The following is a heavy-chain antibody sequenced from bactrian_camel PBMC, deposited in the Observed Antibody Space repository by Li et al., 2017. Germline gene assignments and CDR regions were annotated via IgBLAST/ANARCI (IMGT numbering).Heavy chain of an antibody. CDR1: GSRYC. CDR3: AAETTETGWGLCRFIDAD. J-gene: IGHJ4*01. CDR2: ISTDGTT. V-gene: IGHV3S53*01. Sequence: VESGGALVQPGGSLRVSCAASGSRYCMGWFRQAPGKEREGVAVISTDGTTTYADSVKGRFTISQDNAKNTVYLQMNSLKPEDTAMYYCAAETTETGWGLCRFIDADWGQGTQVTVS. D-gene: IGHD5*01.